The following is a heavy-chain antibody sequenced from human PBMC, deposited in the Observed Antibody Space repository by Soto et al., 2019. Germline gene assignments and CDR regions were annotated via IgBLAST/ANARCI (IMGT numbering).Heavy chain of an antibody. D-gene: IGHD3-9*01. J-gene: IGHJ5*02. CDR2: VYYSGST. CDR3: AREAGVRYPFDP. V-gene: IGHV4-59*01. Sequence: SETLSLTCTVSGASIGNYYLSWIRQPPGKGLEWIGFVYYSGSTDYNPSLKSRVTISVDTSKNQFSLELSSVTAADTAMYYCAREAGVRYPFDPWGQGTLVTVSS. CDR1: GASIGNYY.